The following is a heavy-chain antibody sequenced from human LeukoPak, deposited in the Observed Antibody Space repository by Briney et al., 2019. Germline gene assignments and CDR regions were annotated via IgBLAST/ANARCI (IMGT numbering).Heavy chain of an antibody. CDR1: GFTFSTYA. V-gene: IGHV3-30*04. CDR3: AKVRRIAHYYFDY. CDR2: ISYDGRQN. J-gene: IGHJ4*02. D-gene: IGHD2-15*01. Sequence: PGGSLRLSCAASGFTFSTYAMNWVRQAPGKGLEWVAVISYDGRQNYYADSVRGRFTISRDNSKNTLYLQMNSLRAEDTAVYYCAKVRRIAHYYFDYWGQGTLVTVSS.